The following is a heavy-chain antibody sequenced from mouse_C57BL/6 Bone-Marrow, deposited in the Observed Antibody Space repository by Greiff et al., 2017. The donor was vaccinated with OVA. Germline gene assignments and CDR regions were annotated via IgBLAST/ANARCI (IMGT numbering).Heavy chain of an antibody. CDR2: IDPSDSYT. D-gene: IGHD1-1*01. V-gene: IGHV1-50*01. J-gene: IGHJ2*01. CDR3: ARSIAFITTVVATEYFDY. CDR1: GYTFTSYW. Sequence: VQLQQPGAELVKPGASVKLSCKASGYTFTSYWMQWVKQRPGQGLEWIGEIDPSDSYTNYNQKFKGKATLTVDTSSSTAYMQLSSLTSEDSAVYYCARSIAFITTVVATEYFDYWGQGTTLTVSS.